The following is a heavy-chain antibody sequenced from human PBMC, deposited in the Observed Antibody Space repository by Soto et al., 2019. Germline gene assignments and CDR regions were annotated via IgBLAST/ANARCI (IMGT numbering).Heavy chain of an antibody. J-gene: IGHJ4*02. CDR2: INAVNGNK. V-gene: IGHV1-3*01. CDR3: AREGDQSGYDYGLDF. D-gene: IGHD5-12*01. CDR1: GYTFTRSA. Sequence: EASVKVSCKASGYTFTRSAIHWVRQAPGQSLEWMGWINAVNGNKKYSQKFQGRVTITMDTSANTVHMEVSSLTSEDTALYYCAREGDQSGYDYGLDFWGQGTLVTVSS.